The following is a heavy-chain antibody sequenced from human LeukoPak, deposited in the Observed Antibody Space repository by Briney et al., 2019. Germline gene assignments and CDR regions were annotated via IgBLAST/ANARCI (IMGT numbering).Heavy chain of an antibody. CDR2: ISAYNGNT. V-gene: IGHV1-18*01. CDR3: ARGLIGSGWSGWFDP. J-gene: IGHJ5*02. Sequence: ASVNLSRNASGYTFTSYGISWMRQAPGQGLEWMGWISAYNGNTNYAQKLQGRVTITTDTSTSTAYMELRSLRSEDTAVYYCARGLIGSGWSGWFDPWGQGTLVTVSS. D-gene: IGHD6-19*01. CDR1: GYTFTSYG.